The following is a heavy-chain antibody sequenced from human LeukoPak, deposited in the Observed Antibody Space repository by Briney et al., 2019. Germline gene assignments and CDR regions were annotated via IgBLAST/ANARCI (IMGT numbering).Heavy chain of an antibody. CDR2: IYYSGST. CDR3: ARGRSYYGSPYGMDV. V-gene: IGHV4-59*01. CDR1: GGSISSYY. D-gene: IGHD3-10*01. J-gene: IGHJ6*02. Sequence: PSETLYLTCTVSGGSISSYYWSWIRQPPGKGLEWIGYIYYSGSTNYNPSLKSRVTISVDTSKNQFSLKLSSVTAADTAVYYCARGRSYYGSPYGMDVWGQGTTVTVSS.